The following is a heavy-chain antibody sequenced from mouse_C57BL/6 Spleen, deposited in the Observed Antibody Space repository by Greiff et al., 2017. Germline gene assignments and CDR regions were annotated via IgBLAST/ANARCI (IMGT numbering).Heavy chain of an antibody. V-gene: IGHV1-26*01. CDR1: GYTFTDYY. J-gene: IGHJ2*01. CDR3: ARSQDY. Sequence: LVKPGASVKISCKASGYTFTDYYMNWVKQSHGKSLEWIGDINPNNGGTSYNQKFKGKATLTVDKSSSTAYMELRSLTSEDSAVYYCARSQDYWGQGTTLTVSS. CDR2: INPNNGGT.